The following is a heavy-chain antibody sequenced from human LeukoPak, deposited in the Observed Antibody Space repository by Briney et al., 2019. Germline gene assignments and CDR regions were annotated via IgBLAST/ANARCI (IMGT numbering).Heavy chain of an antibody. CDR3: ARGVEPLAANTLAY. Sequence: GGSLRLSCAASGFTVITNDMTWVRQAPGKGLEWVSVLYSDGNTKYADSVQGRFTISRGNSKNALYLEMNSLSPDDTAVYYCARGVEPLAANTLAYWGQGTLVTVSS. D-gene: IGHD1-14*01. CDR2: LYSDGNT. CDR1: GFTVITND. V-gene: IGHV3-53*01. J-gene: IGHJ4*02.